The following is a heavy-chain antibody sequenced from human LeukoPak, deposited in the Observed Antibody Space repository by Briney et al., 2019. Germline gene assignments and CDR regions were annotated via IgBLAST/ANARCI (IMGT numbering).Heavy chain of an antibody. CDR1: GGTFSSYA. V-gene: IGHV1-69*13. CDR3: ARTYYDFWSGHGFDY. D-gene: IGHD3-3*01. CDR2: IIPIFGTA. Sequence: SVKVSCKASGGTFSSYAISWVRQAPGQGLVWMGGIIPIFGTANYAQKFQGRVTITADESTSTAYMELSSLRSEDTAVYYCARTYYDFWSGHGFDYWGQGTLVTVSS. J-gene: IGHJ4*02.